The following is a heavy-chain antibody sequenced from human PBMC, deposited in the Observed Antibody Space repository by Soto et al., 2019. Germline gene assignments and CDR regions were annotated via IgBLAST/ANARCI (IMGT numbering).Heavy chain of an antibody. V-gene: IGHV3-7*01. CDR1: GFTFSNYW. CDR3: ARDLGPTAPAYYYYYAMDV. Sequence: GGSLRLSCAASGFTFSNYWMNWVRQAPGKGLEWGANIKQDGSEKYFVDSVKGRLTISRDNATNSLYLQMNTLRADDTAVYSFARDLGPTAPAYYYYYAMDVWGQGTTVTVSS. D-gene: IGHD5-18*01. J-gene: IGHJ6*02. CDR2: IKQDGSEK.